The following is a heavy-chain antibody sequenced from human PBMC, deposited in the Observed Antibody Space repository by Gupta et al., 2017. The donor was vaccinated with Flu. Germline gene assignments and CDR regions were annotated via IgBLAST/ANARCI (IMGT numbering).Heavy chain of an antibody. CDR1: GYW. CDR2: IYYNGGA. Sequence: GYWWSWIRQYPGKGLELIGYIYYNGGAYYNPSLKSRSRMSVDASKNQFSLKLTSVTAADTAVYFCAKGGGDRGWGIGPWGQGTLVTVSS. V-gene: IGHV4-31*02. CDR3: AKGGGDRGWGIGP. D-gene: IGHD2-21*02. J-gene: IGHJ5*02.